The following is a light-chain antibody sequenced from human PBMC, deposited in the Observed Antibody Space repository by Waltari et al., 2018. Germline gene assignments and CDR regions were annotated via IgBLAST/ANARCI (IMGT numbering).Light chain of an antibody. CDR1: QGLVRHGGNTS. V-gene: IGKV2-30*02. Sequence: DVVLTQSPLSLPVTLGQPASISCTSSQGLVRHGGNTSLNWFHQRPGQFPRRLIYKISNRGPGVPDRFSGSGSGTDFTLKISRVEAEDVGVYYCMQHSFWPLTFGGGTKVEIK. J-gene: IGKJ4*01. CDR3: MQHSFWPLT. CDR2: KIS.